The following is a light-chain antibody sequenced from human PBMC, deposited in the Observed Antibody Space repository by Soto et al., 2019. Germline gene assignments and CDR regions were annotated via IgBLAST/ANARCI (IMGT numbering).Light chain of an antibody. CDR3: QVWDSSSDLLV. V-gene: IGLV3-21*02. J-gene: IGLJ2*01. Sequence: SYELTQPPSVSVAPGQTASVSCGGNYIGSKSVHWYQQRPGQAPVLVVYDDSDWPSGIPERFSGSNSGHTATLTIRRVEAGDEADYYCQVWDSSSDLLVFGGGTKLTVL. CDR2: DDS. CDR1: YIGSKS.